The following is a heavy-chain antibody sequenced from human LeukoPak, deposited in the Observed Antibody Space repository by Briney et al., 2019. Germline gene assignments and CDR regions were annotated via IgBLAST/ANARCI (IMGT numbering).Heavy chain of an antibody. J-gene: IGHJ4*02. Sequence: GGSLRLSCAASGFTFSSYWMSWVRQAPGKGLEWVANIKQDGSEKYYVDSAKGRFTISRDNAKNSLYLQMNSLRAEDTAVYYCAREQQQLVPLFDYWGQGTLVTVS. D-gene: IGHD6-13*01. CDR1: GFTFSSYW. CDR3: AREQQQLVPLFDY. CDR2: IKQDGSEK. V-gene: IGHV3-7*03.